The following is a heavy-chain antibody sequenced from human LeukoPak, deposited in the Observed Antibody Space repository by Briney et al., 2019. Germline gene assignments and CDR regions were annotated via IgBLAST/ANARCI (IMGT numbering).Heavy chain of an antibody. CDR1: GGSISSGGSY. D-gene: IGHD3-10*01. CDR3: ARGIGFGDFDY. CDR2: IYYSGST. J-gene: IGHJ4*02. Sequence: SQTLSLTCTVSGGSISSGGSYWSWIRQHPGKGLEWIGYIYYSGSTYYNPSLKSRVTISVDTSKNQFSLKLSSVTAADTAVYYCARGIGFGDFDYWGQGTLVTVSS. V-gene: IGHV4-31*03.